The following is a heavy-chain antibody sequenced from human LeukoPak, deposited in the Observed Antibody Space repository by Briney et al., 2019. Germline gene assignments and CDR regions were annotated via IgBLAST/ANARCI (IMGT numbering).Heavy chain of an antibody. J-gene: IGHJ4*02. V-gene: IGHV3-21*06. CDR2: ISTNSAFI. D-gene: IGHD4-17*01. CDR1: GVTFINYS. CDR3: ACLRGPSDY. Sequence: PRGSLRLSCTASGVTFINYSMNWVRQAPGKGLEWISSISTNSAFIYYADSVRGRFTIYRDNYKNSIYLQMDSLTADDRAVYFCACLRGPSDYWGPGTLVTVSS.